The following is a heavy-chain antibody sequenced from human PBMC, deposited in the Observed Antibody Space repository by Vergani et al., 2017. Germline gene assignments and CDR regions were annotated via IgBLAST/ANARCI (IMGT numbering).Heavy chain of an antibody. CDR1: GGSISSGYYY. CDR3: ARSVGYSSSWCDY. CDR2: IYYSGST. J-gene: IGHJ4*02. V-gene: IGHV4-30-4*08. Sequence: QVQLQESGPGLVKPSQTLSLTCTVSGGSISSGYYYWSWIRQPPGKGLEWIGYIYYSGSTYYNPSLKSRVTISVDTSKNQFSLKLSSVTAAYTAVYYCARSVGYSSSWCDYWGQGTLVTVSS. D-gene: IGHD6-13*01.